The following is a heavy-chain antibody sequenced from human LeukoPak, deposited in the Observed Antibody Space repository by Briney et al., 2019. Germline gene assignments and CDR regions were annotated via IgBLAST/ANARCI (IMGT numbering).Heavy chain of an antibody. Sequence: GGSLRRSCAASGFIVSSNYMSWVRQAPGKGLEWVSIIYSDGTTYYADSVKGRFAISRDNSKNTVYLQMNSLRAEDTAVYYCARPGAAVAGTAFNYWGQGTLVTVSS. J-gene: IGHJ4*02. V-gene: IGHV3-66*04. CDR2: IYSDGTT. CDR1: GFIVSSNY. CDR3: ARPGAAVAGTAFNY. D-gene: IGHD6-13*01.